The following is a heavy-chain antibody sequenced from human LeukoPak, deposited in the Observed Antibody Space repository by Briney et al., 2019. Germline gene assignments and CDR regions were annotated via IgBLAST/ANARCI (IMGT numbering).Heavy chain of an antibody. CDR3: ARDHKAYYYDSSGYYLDY. D-gene: IGHD3-22*01. CDR1: GFTVSSNY. J-gene: IGHJ4*02. CDR2: IYSGGST. V-gene: IGHV3-53*01. Sequence: GGSLRLSCAASGFTVSSNYMSWVRQAPGKELEWVSVIYSGGSTYYADSVKGRFTISRDNSKNTLYLQMNSLRAEDTAVYYCARDHKAYYYDSSGYYLDYWGQGTLVTVSS.